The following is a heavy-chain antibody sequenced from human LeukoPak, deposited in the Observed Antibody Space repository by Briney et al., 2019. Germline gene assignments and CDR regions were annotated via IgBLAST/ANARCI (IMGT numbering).Heavy chain of an antibody. CDR1: GYTFTSYY. CDR3: ARSLRSSGYYLGY. Sequence: ASVKVSCKASGYTFTSYYMHWVRQAPGQGLEWMGWINPNSGGTNYAQKFQGWVTMTRDTSISTAYMELSRLRSDDTAVYYCARSLRSSGYYLGYWGQGTLVTVSS. J-gene: IGHJ4*02. V-gene: IGHV1-2*04. CDR2: INPNSGGT. D-gene: IGHD3-22*01.